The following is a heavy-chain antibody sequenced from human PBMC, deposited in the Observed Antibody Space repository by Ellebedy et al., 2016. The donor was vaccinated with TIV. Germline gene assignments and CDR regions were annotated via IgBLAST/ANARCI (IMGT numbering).Heavy chain of an antibody. Sequence: GGSLRLSCEASGFSFSTYGMHWVRQAPGKGLEWVAVIWYDGNNKYYADSVKGRFTISRDNSKKTLYLQMNSLRAEDTAVYYCAKDRFYGDDYFDYWGQGILVTVSS. D-gene: IGHD4-17*01. J-gene: IGHJ4*02. CDR1: GFSFSTYG. CDR3: AKDRFYGDDYFDY. V-gene: IGHV3-33*06. CDR2: IWYDGNNK.